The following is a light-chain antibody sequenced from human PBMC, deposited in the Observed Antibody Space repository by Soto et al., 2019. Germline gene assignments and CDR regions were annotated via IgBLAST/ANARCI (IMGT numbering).Light chain of an antibody. CDR1: QSVSSY. CDR2: DAS. V-gene: IGKV3-11*01. CDR3: QQRSNWPPTT. Sequence: EIVLTQSPATLSLSPGERATLSCRASQSVSSYLAWYQQKPGQAPRLLIYDASNRATGIPARFSGSGSGTDFTLTISSLEPEDFAVYYCQQRSNWPPTTFGPGPRLASK. J-gene: IGKJ5*01.